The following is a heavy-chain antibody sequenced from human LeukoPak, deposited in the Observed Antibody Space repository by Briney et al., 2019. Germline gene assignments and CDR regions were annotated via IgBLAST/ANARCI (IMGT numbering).Heavy chain of an antibody. CDR3: ASSYSGNYYVFDY. V-gene: IGHV4-61*02. CDR2: IHTSGST. Sequence: SQTLSLTCTVSGGSISSGDYYWSWIRQPAGKGLEWIGRIHTSGSTNYNPSLKSRVTMSLDTSNNQFSLKLSSVTAADTAVYYCASSYSGNYYVFDYWGQGTLVTVSS. J-gene: IGHJ4*02. CDR1: GGSISSGDYY. D-gene: IGHD1-26*01.